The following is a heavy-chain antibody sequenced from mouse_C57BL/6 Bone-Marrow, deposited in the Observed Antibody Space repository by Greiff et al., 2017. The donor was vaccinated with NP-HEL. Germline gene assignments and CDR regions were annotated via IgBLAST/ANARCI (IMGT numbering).Heavy chain of an antibody. V-gene: IGHV5-4*03. Sequence: DVKLVESGGGLVKPGGSLKLSCAASGFTFSSYAMSWVRQTPEKRLEWVATISDGGSYTYYPDNVKGRFTISRDNAKNNLYLQMSHLKSEDTAMYYCARPFYGSSGWYFDVWGTGTTVTVSS. D-gene: IGHD1-1*01. J-gene: IGHJ1*03. CDR1: GFTFSSYA. CDR2: ISDGGSYT. CDR3: ARPFYGSSGWYFDV.